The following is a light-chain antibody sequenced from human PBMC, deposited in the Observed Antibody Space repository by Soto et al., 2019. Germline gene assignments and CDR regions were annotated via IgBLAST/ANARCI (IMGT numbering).Light chain of an antibody. CDR1: QSVRSSY. J-gene: IGKJ2*01. CDR3: QQYESSPYT. Sequence: EIVLTQSPGTLSLSPGERATLSCRASQSVRSSYLAWYHQKPGQPPRLLIFGASNRATGIPDRFSGSESGTDVTLTISRLEPEDFAVYYCQQYESSPYTFGQGTRLEIK. CDR2: GAS. V-gene: IGKV3-20*01.